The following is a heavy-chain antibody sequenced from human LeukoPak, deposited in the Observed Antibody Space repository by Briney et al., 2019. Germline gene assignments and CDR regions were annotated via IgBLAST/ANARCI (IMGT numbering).Heavy chain of an antibody. V-gene: IGHV3-23*01. J-gene: IGHJ3*02. D-gene: IGHD3-22*01. CDR3: AKAGRGYSSSLKGSFDI. CDR2: ITGSGGST. CDR1: GFTFSNYG. Sequence: PGGSLRLSCAASGFTFSNYGMNWVRQAPGKGLEWVSGITGSGGSTYYADSVKGRFTISRDNSKNTLYLQMNSLRAEDTAVYYCAKAGRGYSSSLKGSFDIWGQGTMVTVSS.